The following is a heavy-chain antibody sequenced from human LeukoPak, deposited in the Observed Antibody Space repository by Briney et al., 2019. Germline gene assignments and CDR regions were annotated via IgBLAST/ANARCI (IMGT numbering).Heavy chain of an antibody. D-gene: IGHD2-2*01. CDR3: AVVPAAYPPPPTNWFDP. J-gene: IGHJ5*02. V-gene: IGHV1-24*01. Sequence: ASVKVSCKVSGYTLTELSMHWVRQAPGKGLEWMGGFDPEDGETIYAQKFQGRVTMTEDTSTDTAYMELSSLRSEDTAVYYCAVVPAAYPPPPTNWFDPWGQGTLVTVPS. CDR2: FDPEDGET. CDR1: GYTLTELS.